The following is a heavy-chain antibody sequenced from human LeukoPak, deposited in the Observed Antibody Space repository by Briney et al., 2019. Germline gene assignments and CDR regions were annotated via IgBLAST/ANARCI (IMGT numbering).Heavy chain of an antibody. CDR3: GRDALVGYFSYYYMDV. Sequence: PSETLSLTCTVSGGSISSHYWTWIRQSPGKGLEWIGDISNSGSTNYNPSLRSQVTISIDTSKNQFFLKLSSVTAADTAVYYCGRDALVGYFSYYYMDVWGKGTTVTVSS. V-gene: IGHV4-59*11. D-gene: IGHD2-15*01. CDR1: GGSISSHY. J-gene: IGHJ6*03. CDR2: ISNSGST.